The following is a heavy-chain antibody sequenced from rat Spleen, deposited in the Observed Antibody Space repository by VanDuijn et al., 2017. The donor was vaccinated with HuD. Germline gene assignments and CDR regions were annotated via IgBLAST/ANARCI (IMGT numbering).Heavy chain of an antibody. V-gene: IGHV5-29*01. CDR3: ARRVEGMDY. CDR2: ISYDGSST. D-gene: IGHD1-11*01. Sequence: EVQLVESDGGLVQPGRSLKLSCAASGFTFSDYYMAWVRQAPTKGLEWVATISYDGSSTYYRDSVKGRFTISRDNAKSTLYLQMDSLRSEDTATYYCARRVEGMDYWGQGVMVTVSS. J-gene: IGHJ2*01. CDR1: GFTFSDYY.